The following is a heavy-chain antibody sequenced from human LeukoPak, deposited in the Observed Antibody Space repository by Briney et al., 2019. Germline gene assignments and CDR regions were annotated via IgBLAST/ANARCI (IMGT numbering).Heavy chain of an antibody. Sequence: GGSLRLSCAASGFTVSSNYMSWVRQAPGKGLEWVSSTYSGGSTYYADSVKGRFTISRDSSKNTLYLQMSSLRAEDTAVYYCARGHNWNDRGAFDIWGQGTMVTVSS. CDR2: TYSGGST. CDR3: ARGHNWNDRGAFDI. J-gene: IGHJ3*02. CDR1: GFTVSSNY. V-gene: IGHV3-53*01. D-gene: IGHD1-1*01.